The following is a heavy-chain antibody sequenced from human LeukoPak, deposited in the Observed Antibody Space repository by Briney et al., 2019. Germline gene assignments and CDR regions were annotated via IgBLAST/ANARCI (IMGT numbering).Heavy chain of an antibody. Sequence: GGSLRLSCAASGFSFSRYSMNWVRQAPGKGLEWVSSASSSSSYIYYADSVKGRFTISRDNAENSLYLQMNSLRAEDTAVYYCARLGGAYVSGYYFDSWGQGTLVTVSS. CDR2: ASSSSSYI. D-gene: IGHD3-10*01. V-gene: IGHV3-21*01. J-gene: IGHJ4*02. CDR3: ARLGGAYVSGYYFDS. CDR1: GFSFSRYS.